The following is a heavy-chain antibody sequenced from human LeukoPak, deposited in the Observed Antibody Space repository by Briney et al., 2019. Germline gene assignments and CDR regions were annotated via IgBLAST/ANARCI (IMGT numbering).Heavy chain of an antibody. J-gene: IGHJ3*02. CDR3: ARGDYYDSSGYYSYAFDI. V-gene: IGHV1-8*01. Sequence: GASVKVSCKASGYTFTSYDINWVRQATGQGLEWMGWMNPNSGNTGYAQKFQGRVTMTRNTSISTAYMELSSLRSEDTAVHYCARGDYYDSSGYYSYAFDIWGQGTMVTVSS. D-gene: IGHD3-22*01. CDR1: GYTFTSYD. CDR2: MNPNSGNT.